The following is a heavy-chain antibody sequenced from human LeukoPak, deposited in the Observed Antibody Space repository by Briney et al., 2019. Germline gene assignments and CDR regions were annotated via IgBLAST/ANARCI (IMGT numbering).Heavy chain of an antibody. J-gene: IGHJ1*01. CDR1: GFTFSSYA. D-gene: IGHD3-10*01. CDR3: AKSPINYYGSGSYIRYFQH. V-gene: IGHV3-23*01. CDR2: ISGSGGST. Sequence: GGSLRLSCAASGFTFSSYAMSWVRQAPGKGLEWVSAISGSGGSTYYADSVKGRFTISRDNSKNTLYLQMNSLRAEDTAVYYCAKSPINYYGSGSYIRYFQHWGQGTLVTVSS.